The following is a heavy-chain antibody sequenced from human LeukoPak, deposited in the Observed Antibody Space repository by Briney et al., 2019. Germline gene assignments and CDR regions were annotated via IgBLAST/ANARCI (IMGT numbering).Heavy chain of an antibody. J-gene: IGHJ5*02. D-gene: IGHD6-19*01. CDR2: VSYSGSA. Sequence: PSETLSLTCTVSGDSMGSSYYWAWIRQPPGKGLEWIGSVSYSGSAYYNPSLKSRVIISVDTSKNQFSLRLSSVTAADTALYYCARSSAVAGLTWGQGNLVTVSS. CDR3: ARSSAVAGLT. CDR1: GDSMGSSYY. V-gene: IGHV4-39*01.